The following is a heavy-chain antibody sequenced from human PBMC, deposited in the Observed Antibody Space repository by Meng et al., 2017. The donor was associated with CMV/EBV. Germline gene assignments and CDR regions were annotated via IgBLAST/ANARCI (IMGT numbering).Heavy chain of an antibody. Sequence: GGSLRLSCAASGFTFSSYGMHWVRQAPGKGLEWVAFIRYDGSNKYYADSVKGRFPISRDNSKNTLYLQMNSLRAEDTAVYYCAKVGRGYSYGPIDYWGQGTLVTVSS. CDR1: GFTFSSYG. J-gene: IGHJ4*02. D-gene: IGHD5-18*01. CDR3: AKVGRGYSYGPIDY. V-gene: IGHV3-30*02. CDR2: IRYDGSNK.